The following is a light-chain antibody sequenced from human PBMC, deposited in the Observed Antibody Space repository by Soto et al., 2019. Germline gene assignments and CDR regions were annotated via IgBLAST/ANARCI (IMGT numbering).Light chain of an antibody. CDR1: QSVSSN. V-gene: IGKV3-15*01. Sequence: EIVMTQSPATLSVSPGERATPSCRASQSVSSNLAWYQQKPGQAPRLLIYGASTRATGIPARFSGSGSGTEFTLTISSLQSEDFAVYYCQQYNNWPPLTFGGGTRWIS. CDR3: QQYNNWPPLT. CDR2: GAS. J-gene: IGKJ4*01.